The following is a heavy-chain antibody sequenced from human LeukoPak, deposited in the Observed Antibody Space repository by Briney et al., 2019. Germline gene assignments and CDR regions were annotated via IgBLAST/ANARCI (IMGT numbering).Heavy chain of an antibody. CDR2: ISYDGSNK. J-gene: IGHJ4*02. V-gene: IGHV3-30*03. CDR3: ARGTPYSSGWFDY. Sequence: GGSLRLSCAASGFTFSTYGMHWVRQAPGKGREWVAVISYDGSNKYYADSVKGRFTISRDNSKNTLYLQMNSLRAEDTAVYYCARGTPYSSGWFDYWGQGTLVTVSS. D-gene: IGHD6-19*01. CDR1: GFTFSTYG.